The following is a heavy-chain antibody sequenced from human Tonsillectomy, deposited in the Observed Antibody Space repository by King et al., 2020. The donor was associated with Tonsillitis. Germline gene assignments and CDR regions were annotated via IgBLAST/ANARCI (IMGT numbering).Heavy chain of an antibody. D-gene: IGHD5-12*01. CDR1: GGSFSGYY. CDR3: ARGGCGYDYGGAYNWFDP. J-gene: IGHJ5*02. Sequence: VQLQQWGAGLLKPSETLSLTCAVYGGSFSGYYWSWIRQPPGKGLEWIGEINHSESTNYNPSLKSRVTISVDTSKNQFSLKLSSVTAADTAVYYCARGGCGYDYGGAYNWFDPWGQGTLVTVSS. CDR2: INHSEST. V-gene: IGHV4-34*01.